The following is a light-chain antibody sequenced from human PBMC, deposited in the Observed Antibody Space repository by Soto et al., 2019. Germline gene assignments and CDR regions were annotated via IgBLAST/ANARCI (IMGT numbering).Light chain of an antibody. CDR1: SGHSSYA. J-gene: IGLJ2*01. CDR3: QTWGTGIPVV. V-gene: IGLV4-69*01. CDR2: LNSDGSH. Sequence: QPVLTQSPSASAPLGASVKLTCTLSSGHSSYAIAWHQQQPEKGPRYLMKLNSDGSHSKGDGIPDRFSGSSSGAERYLTISSLQSEDEADYYCQTWGTGIPVVFGGGTKLTVL.